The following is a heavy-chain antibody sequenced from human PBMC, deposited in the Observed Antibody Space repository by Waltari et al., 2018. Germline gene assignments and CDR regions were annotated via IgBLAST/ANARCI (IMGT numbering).Heavy chain of an antibody. V-gene: IGHV4-34*02. CDR2: IDHRGVT. CDR1: GVTLTGYY. Sequence: QVQLKQWGPGLLRPSEPLSLKCDVYGVTLTGYYWTWVRQSPGKGLEWIGEIDHRGVTNINLSLMSRVFMSVDTSDKQLSLKLRSVTAADTAVYYCARHQRRGLRGLDVWGQGTQVAVSS. J-gene: IGHJ4*02. CDR3: ARHQRRGLRGLDV. D-gene: IGHD1-26*01.